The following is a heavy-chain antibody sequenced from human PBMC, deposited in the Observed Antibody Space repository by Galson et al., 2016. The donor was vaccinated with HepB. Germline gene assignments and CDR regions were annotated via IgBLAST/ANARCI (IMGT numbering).Heavy chain of an antibody. J-gene: IGHJ6*03. D-gene: IGHD1-26*01. CDR3: ARGLMMGGKWELGPDYYHYYMDV. Sequence: TLSLTCTVSGGSITSGSFYWSWIRQPAGKGLEWIGRISDSGSTNYNHALKNRVTISFDTSKNHFSLDLSSVTAGDTAVYFCARGLMMGGKWELGPDYYHYYMDVWGKGSTVTVSS. CDR1: GGSITSGSFY. V-gene: IGHV4-61*02. CDR2: ISDSGST.